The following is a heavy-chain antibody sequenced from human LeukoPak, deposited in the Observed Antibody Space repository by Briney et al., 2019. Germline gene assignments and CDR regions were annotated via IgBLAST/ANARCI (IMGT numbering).Heavy chain of an antibody. J-gene: IGHJ3*02. V-gene: IGHV3-23*01. CDR2: INRSWGST. Sequence: GGSLRLSCAASGFTFSSYAMSWVHQPPGNGLEGVSAINRSWGSTYYADSLKGRFTISRDNSQNSLYLQMNSLRDEDTAVYYCAKQGPQYAFDIWGQGTMVTVSS. CDR3: AKQGPQYAFDI. CDR1: GFTFSSYA.